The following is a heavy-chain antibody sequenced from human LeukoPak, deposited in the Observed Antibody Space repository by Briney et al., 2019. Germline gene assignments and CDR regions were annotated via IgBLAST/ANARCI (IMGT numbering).Heavy chain of an antibody. CDR1: GYTFTSYY. V-gene: IGHV1-2*02. CDR3: AIHYDFWSGYYFDY. Sequence: GASVKVSCKASGYTFTSYYMHWVRQAPGQGLEWMGWINPNSGGTNYAQKFQGRVTMTRDTSISTAYMELSRLRSDDTAVYYCAIHYDFWSGYYFDYWGQGTLVTVSS. J-gene: IGHJ4*02. CDR2: INPNSGGT. D-gene: IGHD3-3*01.